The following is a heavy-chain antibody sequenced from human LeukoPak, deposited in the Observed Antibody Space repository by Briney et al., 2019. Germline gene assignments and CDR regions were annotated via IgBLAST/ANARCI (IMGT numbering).Heavy chain of an antibody. Sequence: KPGESLKISCKGSGYSFTSYWISWVRQMPGKGLEWMGRIDPRDSYTKYSPSFQGHVSISADKSISTAYLQWSSLKASDTAMYYCARRAETDDYGDYVGYWGQGTLVTVSS. V-gene: IGHV5-10-1*01. CDR3: ARRAETDDYGDYVGY. CDR1: GYSFTSYW. CDR2: IDPRDSYT. D-gene: IGHD4-17*01. J-gene: IGHJ4*02.